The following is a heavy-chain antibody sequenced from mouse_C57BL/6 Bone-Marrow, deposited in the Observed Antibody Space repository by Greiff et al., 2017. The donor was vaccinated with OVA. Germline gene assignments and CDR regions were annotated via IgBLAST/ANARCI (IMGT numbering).Heavy chain of an antibody. V-gene: IGHV5-9*01. CDR3: ARLLLPCAY. D-gene: IGHD1-1*01. CDR2: ISGGGGNT. CDR1: GFTFSSYT. J-gene: IGHJ3*01. Sequence: DVQLVESGGGLVKPGGSLKLSCAASGFTFSSYTMSWVRQTPEKRLEWVATISGGGGNTYYPDSVKGRFTISRDNAKNTLYLQMSSLRSEDTALYYCARLLLPCAYWGQGTLVTVSA.